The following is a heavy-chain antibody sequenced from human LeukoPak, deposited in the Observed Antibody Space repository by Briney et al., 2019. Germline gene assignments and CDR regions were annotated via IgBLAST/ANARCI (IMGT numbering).Heavy chain of an antibody. CDR3: AREDSSGYLLDY. V-gene: IGHV3-21*04. CDR2: ISSSGSYI. CDR1: GFTLSNYW. D-gene: IGHD6-19*01. J-gene: IGHJ4*02. Sequence: GGSLRLSCTASGFTLSNYWMTWVRQAPGKGLEWVSSISSSGSYIYYADSVKGRFTISRDNSKNTLYLQMNSLRAEDTAVYYCAREDSSGYLLDYWGQGTLVTVSS.